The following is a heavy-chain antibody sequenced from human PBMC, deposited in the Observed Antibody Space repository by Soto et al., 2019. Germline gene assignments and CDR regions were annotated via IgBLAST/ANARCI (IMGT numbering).Heavy chain of an antibody. D-gene: IGHD1-1*01. CDR3: ARGRYGDY. J-gene: IGHJ4*02. CDR1: GYTFTSYG. Sequence: QVHLVQSGAEVKKPGASVKVSCKASGYTFTSYGITWVRQAPGQGLGWMGWISAHRGNTDYAQKLQGRVIVTRDTSTSTAYMELRSLISDDAAVYYCARGRYGDYWGQGALVTVSS. CDR2: ISAHRGNT. V-gene: IGHV1-18*01.